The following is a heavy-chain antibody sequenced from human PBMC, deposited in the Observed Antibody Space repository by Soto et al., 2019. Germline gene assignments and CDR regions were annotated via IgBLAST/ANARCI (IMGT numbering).Heavy chain of an antibody. D-gene: IGHD3-9*01. CDR2: ISGSGGST. V-gene: IGHV3-23*01. CDR3: AKERGYYDILTGYLQDY. Sequence: EVQLLESGGGLVQPGGSLRLSCAASGFTFSSYAMSWVRQAPGKGLEWVSAISGSGGSTYYADSVKGRFTISRDNSKNKLYLQMNSMIAEDTAVYYCAKERGYYDILTGYLQDYWGQGTLVTVSS. CDR1: GFTFSSYA. J-gene: IGHJ4*02.